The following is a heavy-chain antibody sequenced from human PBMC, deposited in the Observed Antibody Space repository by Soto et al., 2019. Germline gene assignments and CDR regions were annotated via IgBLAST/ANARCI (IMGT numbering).Heavy chain of an antibody. CDR1: GYTFTGYY. CDR3: ARAGSSWTTYYYYGMDV. V-gene: IGHV1-2*02. J-gene: IGHJ6*02. Sequence: QVQLVQSGAEVKKPGASVKVSCKASGYTFTGYYMHWVRQAPGQGLEWMGWINPNSGGTNYAQKFQGRVTTTRDTSISTAYMELSRLRSDDTAVYYCARAGSSWTTYYYYGMDVWGQGTTVTVSS. D-gene: IGHD6-13*01. CDR2: INPNSGGT.